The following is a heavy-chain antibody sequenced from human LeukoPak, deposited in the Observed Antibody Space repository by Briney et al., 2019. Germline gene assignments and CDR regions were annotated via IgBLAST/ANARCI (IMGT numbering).Heavy chain of an antibody. CDR1: GGSLGNYY. V-gene: IGHV4-59*01. CDR2: VYYTGYT. Sequence: PSETLSLTCTVSGGSLGNYYWSWIRQPPGRGLEWVGYVYYTGYTTYNPSLKSRVTISVDMSQNKFSLILTSVTAADTAVYYCARHRGDLISPYNYFAPWGQRTLVTVSS. J-gene: IGHJ5*01. D-gene: IGHD3-10*01. CDR3: ARHRGDLISPYNYFAP.